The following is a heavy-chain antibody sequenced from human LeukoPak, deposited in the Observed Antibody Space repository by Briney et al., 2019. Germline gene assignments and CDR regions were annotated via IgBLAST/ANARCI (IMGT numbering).Heavy chain of an antibody. CDR1: GYSFTSYW. D-gene: IGHD2-2*01. CDR3: ARIGYCSSTSCYLFDY. J-gene: IGHJ4*02. Sequence: GESLKISCKGSGYSFTSYWIGWVRKMPGKGLEWMGIIYPGDSDTRYSPSFQGQVTISADKSISTAYLQWSSLKASDTAMYYCARIGYCSSTSCYLFDYWGQGTLVTVSS. V-gene: IGHV5-51*01. CDR2: IYPGDSDT.